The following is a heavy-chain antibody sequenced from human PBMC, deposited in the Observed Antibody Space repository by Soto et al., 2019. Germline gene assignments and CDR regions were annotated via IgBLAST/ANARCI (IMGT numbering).Heavy chain of an antibody. CDR1: GFSLSSYA. V-gene: IGHV3-23*01. CDR2: ISGSGSPT. Sequence: GGSLSLSCAASGFSLSSYAMTWVRQAPGRGLEWVSAISGSGSPTYYADSVKGRFTISRDNSKNTLYLQMNSLRADDTAVYYCARDMSGGTYNYYYGMDVWGQGPTVTVSS. J-gene: IGHJ6*02. CDR3: ARDMSGGTYNYYYGMDV. D-gene: IGHD1-26*01.